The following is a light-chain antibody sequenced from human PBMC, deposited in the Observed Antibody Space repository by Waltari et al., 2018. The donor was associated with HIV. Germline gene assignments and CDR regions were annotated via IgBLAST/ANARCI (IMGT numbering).Light chain of an antibody. J-gene: IGKJ1*01. CDR2: GVF. CDR3: QHYNNWPWT. V-gene: IGKV3-15*01. CDR1: QSVSSN. Sequence: EKVMTHYPATLPVSPGERATLSCRASQSVSSNLAGYQQKPGQAPRRLIYGVFTRATGIPARFSASGSGTEFTLTISSLQSEDFAVYYCQHYNNWPWTFGQGTKVATK.